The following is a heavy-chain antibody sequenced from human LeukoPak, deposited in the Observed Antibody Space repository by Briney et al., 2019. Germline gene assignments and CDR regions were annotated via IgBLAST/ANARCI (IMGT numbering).Heavy chain of an antibody. CDR1: GFKFDDYG. CDR2: INCNGAWT. Sequence: GGSLRLSCAASGFKFDDYGMSWVRQAPGKGLEWVCYINCNGAWTGYADSVKGRFTISRDNAKNSLYLQMNRLRAEDTALYYCAGYYYDSSRGFDLGGQGTLVTVSA. V-gene: IGHV3-20*04. J-gene: IGHJ5*02. D-gene: IGHD3-22*01. CDR3: AGYYYDSSRGFDL.